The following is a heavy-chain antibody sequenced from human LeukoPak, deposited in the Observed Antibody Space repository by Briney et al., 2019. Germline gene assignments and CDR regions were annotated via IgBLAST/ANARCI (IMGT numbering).Heavy chain of an antibody. D-gene: IGHD3-16*01. V-gene: IGHV3-74*01. J-gene: IGHJ4*02. Sequence: GGSLRLSCAASGFTFTNYAMTWVRHAPGEGLVWVSRLNEDGGITNYADFAKGRFTISRDNARNTLYLQMNSLSADDTAVYYCTRDIGGRSAYWGQGTLVTVSS. CDR1: GFTFTNYA. CDR2: LNEDGGIT. CDR3: TRDIGGRSAY.